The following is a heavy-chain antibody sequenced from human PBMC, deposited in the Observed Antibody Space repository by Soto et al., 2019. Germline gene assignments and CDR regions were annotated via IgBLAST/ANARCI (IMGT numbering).Heavy chain of an antibody. CDR2: IYYSGST. D-gene: IGHD5-18*01. CDR1: GGSISSYY. J-gene: IGHJ4*02. CDR3: ARDAQLWKGLDY. V-gene: IGHV4-59*01. Sequence: SETLSLTCTVSGGSISSYYWSWIRQPPGKGLEWIGYIYYSGSTNYNPSLKSRVTISVDTSKNQFSLKLSSVTAADTAVYYCARDAQLWKGLDYWGQGTLVTVSS.